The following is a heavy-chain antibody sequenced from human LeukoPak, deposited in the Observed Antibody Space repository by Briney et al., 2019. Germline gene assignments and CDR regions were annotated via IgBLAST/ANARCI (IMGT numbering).Heavy chain of an antibody. CDR1: GFTLSSYS. J-gene: IGHJ3*02. D-gene: IGHD6-6*01. V-gene: IGHV3-21*06. CDR3: AKDPIMSIGYAFDI. CDR2: ISSSSIYI. Sequence: PGGSLRLSCAASGFTLSSYSMNWVRQAPGKGLEWVSSISSSSIYIYYADSVKGRFTISRDNAKNSLYLQMNSLRAEDTAMYYCAKDPIMSIGYAFDIWGQGTMVTVSS.